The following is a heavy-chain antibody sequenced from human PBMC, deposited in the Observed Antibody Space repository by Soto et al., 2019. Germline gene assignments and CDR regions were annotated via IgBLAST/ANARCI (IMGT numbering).Heavy chain of an antibody. J-gene: IGHJ6*02. CDR2: IVVGSGNT. D-gene: IGHD6-13*01. CDR3: AAEQQLAWAGGMDV. Sequence: QMQLVQSGPEVKKPGTSVKVSCKASGFTFTSSAVQWVRQARGQRLEWIGWIVVGSGNTNYAQKFQERVTIPRDMSTSTAYMELSSLRSEDTAVYYCAAEQQLAWAGGMDVWGQGTTVTVSS. V-gene: IGHV1-58*01. CDR1: GFTFTSSA.